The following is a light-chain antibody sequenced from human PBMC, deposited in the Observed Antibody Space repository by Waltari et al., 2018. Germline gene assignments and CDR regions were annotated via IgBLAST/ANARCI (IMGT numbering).Light chain of an antibody. Sequence: AIRMTQSPSSLSASTGDRATITCRASQGISSYLAWYQQKPGKAPKLLTYAASTLQSGVPSRFSGSGSGTDFTLTISCLQSEDFATYYCQQYYSYPRTFGQGTKVEIK. J-gene: IGKJ1*01. V-gene: IGKV1-8*01. CDR1: QGISSY. CDR3: QQYYSYPRT. CDR2: AAS.